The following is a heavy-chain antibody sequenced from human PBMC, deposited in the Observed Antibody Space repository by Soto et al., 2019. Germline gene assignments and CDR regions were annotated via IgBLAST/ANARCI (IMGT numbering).Heavy chain of an antibody. CDR1: GFTFSYYY. CDR3: ARGPPGDYDILTGYYYYYGMDV. Sequence: GGSLRLSCAASGFTFSYYYMSGVRQAPGKGLEWVSSISSSSSYIYSSYIYYADSVKGRFTISRDNAKNSLYLQMNSLRAEDTAVYYCARGPPGDYDILTGYYYYYGMDVWGQGTTVTVSS. CDR2: ISSSSSYIYSSYI. J-gene: IGHJ6*02. D-gene: IGHD3-9*01. V-gene: IGHV3-21*01.